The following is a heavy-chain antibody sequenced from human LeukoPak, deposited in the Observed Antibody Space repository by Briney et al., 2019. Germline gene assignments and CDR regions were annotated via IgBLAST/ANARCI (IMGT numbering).Heavy chain of an antibody. D-gene: IGHD2-2*01. Sequence: GGSLRLSCAVSGFTFSSYAMSWVRQAPGKGLEWVSAISGSGGSTYYADSVKGRFTISRDNSKNTLYLQMNSLRAEDTAVYYCAKDIVVVPAATPSHDAFDIWGQGTMVTVSS. J-gene: IGHJ3*02. CDR2: ISGSGGST. CDR1: GFTFSSYA. CDR3: AKDIVVVPAATPSHDAFDI. V-gene: IGHV3-23*01.